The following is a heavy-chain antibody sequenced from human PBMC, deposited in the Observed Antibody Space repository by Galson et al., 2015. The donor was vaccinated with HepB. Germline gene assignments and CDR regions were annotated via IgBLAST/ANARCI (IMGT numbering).Heavy chain of an antibody. CDR2: INPYNAKT. Sequence: SVKVSCKASGYTFYSYNINWVRQAPGQGLEWIGWINPYNAKTNCQQKFQGRVSMTTDSSTSTACMEVRGLRSGDTAIYYCARDVGLERSHYKTSFDYWGQGTLVSVSA. D-gene: IGHD3-3*01. CDR1: GYTFYSYN. CDR3: ARDVGLERSHYKTSFDY. J-gene: IGHJ4*02. V-gene: IGHV1-18*04.